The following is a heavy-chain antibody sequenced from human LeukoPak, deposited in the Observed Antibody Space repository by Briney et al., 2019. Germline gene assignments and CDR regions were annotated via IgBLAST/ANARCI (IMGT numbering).Heavy chain of an antibody. CDR1: GFTVSSNY. V-gene: IGHV3-66*01. CDR3: ANSGRGWLQTLGAFDI. D-gene: IGHD5-24*01. Sequence: TGGSLRLSCAASGFTVSSNYMSWVRQAPGKGLEWVSAIYSGGSTYCADSVKGRFTISRDNSKNTLYLQMNSLRAEDTAVYYCANSGRGWLQTLGAFDIWGQGTMVTVSS. J-gene: IGHJ3*02. CDR2: IYSGGST.